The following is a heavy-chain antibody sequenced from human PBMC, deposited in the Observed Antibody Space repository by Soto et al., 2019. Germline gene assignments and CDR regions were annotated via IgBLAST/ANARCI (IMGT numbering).Heavy chain of an antibody. CDR2: ISGSGTIT. V-gene: IGHV3-23*01. Sequence: VQLLESGGGLVQPRGSLRLSCAASGFPFSSRAMSWVRQAPGKGLEWVSAISGSGTITYYADSVKGRFTISRDTSKNTPYLQMNSLRADDTAVYYCAEWARYCSGADCRAWGQGTLVTVSS. D-gene: IGHD2-15*01. CDR1: GFPFSSRA. CDR3: AEWARYCSGADCRA. J-gene: IGHJ5*02.